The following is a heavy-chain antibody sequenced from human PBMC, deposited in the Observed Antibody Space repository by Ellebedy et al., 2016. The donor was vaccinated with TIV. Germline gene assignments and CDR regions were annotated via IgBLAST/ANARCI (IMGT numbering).Heavy chain of an antibody. CDR3: ARGSKRVITFTYYYYGMDV. CDR1: GGTFSSYA. Sequence: ASVKVSXKASGGTFSSYAISWVRQAPGQGLEWMGGIIPIFGTANYVQKFQGRVTITADESTSTAYMELSSLRSEDTAVYYCARGSKRVITFTYYYYGMDVWGQGTTVTVSS. V-gene: IGHV1-69*13. J-gene: IGHJ6*02. CDR2: IIPIFGTA. D-gene: IGHD3-22*01.